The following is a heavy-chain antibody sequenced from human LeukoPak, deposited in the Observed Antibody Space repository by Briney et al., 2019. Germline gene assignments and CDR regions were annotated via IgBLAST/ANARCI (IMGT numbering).Heavy chain of an antibody. CDR3: ARDPIGYCSGGSCYADY. CDR1: GFTFGSYS. V-gene: IGHV3-21*01. D-gene: IGHD2-15*01. J-gene: IGHJ4*02. CDR2: ISSSSSYI. Sequence: PGGSLRLSCAASGFTFGSYSMNWVRQAPGKGLEWVSSISSSSSYIYYADSLKGRFTISRDNAKNSLYLQMNSLRAEDTAVYYCARDPIGYCSGGSCYADYWAREPWSPSPQ.